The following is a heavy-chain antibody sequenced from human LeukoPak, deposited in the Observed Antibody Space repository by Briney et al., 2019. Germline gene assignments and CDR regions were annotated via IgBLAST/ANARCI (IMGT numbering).Heavy chain of an antibody. CDR3: ARRVARYYVDY. J-gene: IGHJ4*02. Sequence: PGRSLRLSCAASGFTFRSYGMHWVRQAPGKGLEWVAVIWYDGSNKYYSDSVKGRFTISRDNSKNTLYLQMNSLSAEDTAVYYRARRVARYYVDYWGQGTLVTVSS. CDR1: GFTFRSYG. V-gene: IGHV3-33*01. CDR2: IWYDGSNK.